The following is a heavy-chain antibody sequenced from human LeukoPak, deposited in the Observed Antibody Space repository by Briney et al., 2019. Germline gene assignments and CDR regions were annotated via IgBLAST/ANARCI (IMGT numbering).Heavy chain of an antibody. CDR2: TSSGSDYI. CDR1: GFAFISYS. V-gene: IGHV3-21*01. CDR3: ARGHSGSYQRTDAFDI. Sequence: GGSLRLSCAASGFAFISYSINWVPPAPGKGLEWVSSTSSGSDYIYYADSMKGRFSTSRDNAKNSLYLQMNSLRVEDTAVYYCARGHSGSYQRTDAFDIWGQGTMVTVSS. J-gene: IGHJ3*02. D-gene: IGHD1-26*01.